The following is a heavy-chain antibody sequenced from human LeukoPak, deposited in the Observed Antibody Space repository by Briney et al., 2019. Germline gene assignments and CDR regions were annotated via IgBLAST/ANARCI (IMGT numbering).Heavy chain of an antibody. CDR1: GFTFSSYA. J-gene: IGHJ4*02. CDR3: AKGGDGYNRLKFDY. CDR2: ISGSGGST. Sequence: GGSLRLSCAASGFTFSSYAMSWVRQAPGKGLEWVSAISGSGGSTYYADSVKGRFTISRDNSKSTLYLQMNSLRAEDTAVYYCAKGGDGYNRLKFDYWGQGTLVTVSS. V-gene: IGHV3-23*01. D-gene: IGHD5-24*01.